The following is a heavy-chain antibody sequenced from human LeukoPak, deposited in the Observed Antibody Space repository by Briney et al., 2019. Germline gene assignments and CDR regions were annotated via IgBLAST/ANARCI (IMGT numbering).Heavy chain of an antibody. CDR3: ARAGPGYSSSSYYFDY. CDR2: IIPIFGTA. J-gene: IGHJ4*02. V-gene: IGHV1-69*13. Sequence: ASVKVSCKASGGTFSSYAISWVRQAPGQGLEWMGGIIPIFGTANYAQKFQGRVTITADESTSTAYMELSSLRSEDTAVYYCARAGPGYSSSSYYFDYWGQGTLVTVSS. D-gene: IGHD6-6*01. CDR1: GGTFSSYA.